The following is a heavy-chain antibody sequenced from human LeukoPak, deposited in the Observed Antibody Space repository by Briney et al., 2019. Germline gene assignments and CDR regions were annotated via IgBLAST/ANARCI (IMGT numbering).Heavy chain of an antibody. J-gene: IGHJ5*02. D-gene: IGHD6-6*01. CDR1: GGSFSGYY. CDR3: ARDRGSSSINWFDP. CDR2: INHSGST. V-gene: IGHV4-34*01. Sequence: SETLSLTCAVYGGSFSGYYWSWIRQPPGKGLEWSGEINHSGSTNYNPSLKSRVTISVDTSKNQFSLKLSSVTAADTAVYYCARDRGSSSINWFDPWGQGTLVTVSS.